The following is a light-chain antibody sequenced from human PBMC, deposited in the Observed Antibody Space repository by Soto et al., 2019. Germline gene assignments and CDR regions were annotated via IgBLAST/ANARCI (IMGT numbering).Light chain of an antibody. J-gene: IGLJ2*01. CDR1: SGSIATNY. CDR2: END. V-gene: IGLV6-57*04. CDR3: QSYDSSNPVV. Sequence: FMLTQPHSVSESPGRTVTISCTRSSGSIATNYVQWYQQRPGSAPTTVISENDQRPSGVPGRFSGSIDISSNSASLTISGLKTEDEADYYCQSYDSSNPVVFGGGTKLTVL.